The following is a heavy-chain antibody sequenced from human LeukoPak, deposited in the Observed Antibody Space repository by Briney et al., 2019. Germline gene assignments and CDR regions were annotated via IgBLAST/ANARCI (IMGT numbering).Heavy chain of an antibody. CDR3: ASGGYCSSSTCYPNWFDP. CDR2: ISYSGST. Sequence: SETLSLSCTVSGGSITSYHWSWIRQPPGKGLEWIGYISYSGSTNYNPSLKGRVTMSIATSKNQFSLKLSSVTAADTAVYYCASGGYCSSSTCYPNWFDPWGQGTLVTVSS. V-gene: IGHV4-59*01. J-gene: IGHJ5*02. D-gene: IGHD2-2*01. CDR1: GGSITSYH.